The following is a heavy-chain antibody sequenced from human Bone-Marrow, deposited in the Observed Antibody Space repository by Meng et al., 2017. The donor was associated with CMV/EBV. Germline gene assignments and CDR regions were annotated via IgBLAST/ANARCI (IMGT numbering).Heavy chain of an antibody. CDR1: GYTFTSYD. Sequence: ASVKVSCKASGYTFTSYDISWVRQAPGQGLEWMGWISAYNGNTNYAQKLQGRVTMTTDTSTSTAYMELRSLRSDDTAVYYCARESIVGATIDHAFDIWGQGTMVTVSS. J-gene: IGHJ3*02. CDR3: ARESIVGATIDHAFDI. D-gene: IGHD1-26*01. V-gene: IGHV1-18*01. CDR2: ISAYNGNT.